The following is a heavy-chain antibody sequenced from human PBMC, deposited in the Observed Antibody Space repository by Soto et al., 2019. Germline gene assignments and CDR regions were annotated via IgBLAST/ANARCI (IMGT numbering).Heavy chain of an antibody. Sequence: PSETLSLTCAVSGGSISSGFYSWSWIRQPPGQGLEWIGYIYNSGNTYYNPSLMSRVTISVDRSQNHFSLKLTSVTAADTAVYYCARGSDGVWNWFDPWGQGTQVTV. J-gene: IGHJ5*02. CDR3: ARGSDGVWNWFDP. V-gene: IGHV4-30-2*01. D-gene: IGHD2-21*02. CDR2: IYNSGNT. CDR1: GGSISSGFYS.